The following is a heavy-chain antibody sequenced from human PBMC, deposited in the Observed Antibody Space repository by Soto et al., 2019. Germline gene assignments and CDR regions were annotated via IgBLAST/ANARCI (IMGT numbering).Heavy chain of an antibody. CDR2: IIPIFGTA. J-gene: IGHJ6*04. Sequence: ASVKVSCKASGGTFSSYAISWVRQAPGQGLEWMGGIIPIFGTANYAQKFQGRVTITADESTSTAYMELSSLRSEDTAVYYCARAAIVVVPPLYYYYGMDVWGKGTTVTVSS. D-gene: IGHD2-2*01. CDR1: GGTFSSYA. CDR3: ARAAIVVVPPLYYYYGMDV. V-gene: IGHV1-69*13.